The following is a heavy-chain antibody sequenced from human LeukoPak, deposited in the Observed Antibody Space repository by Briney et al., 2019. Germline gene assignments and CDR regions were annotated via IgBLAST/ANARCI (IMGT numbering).Heavy chain of an antibody. J-gene: IGHJ6*02. D-gene: IGHD2/OR15-2a*01. CDR2: ISAYNGNT. V-gene: IGHV1-18*01. CDR1: GYTFTSYG. Sequence: ASLRVSSTASGYTFTSYGISWVRQAPGQGLEWMGWISAYNGNTNYAQKIQGRVTITTDTSTSTAYMELRSLRSDDTAVYYGARVGRYYPPAYGMDVWGQGTTVTVSS. CDR3: ARVGRYYPPAYGMDV.